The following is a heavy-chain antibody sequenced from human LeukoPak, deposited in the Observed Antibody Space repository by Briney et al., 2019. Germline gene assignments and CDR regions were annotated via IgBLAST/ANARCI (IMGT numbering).Heavy chain of an antibody. CDR2: TYYTGSI. Sequence: SETLSLTCTVPGGSITTSGYFWSWIRQHPGKGLEWIGYTYYTGSIYYNPSLKSRVTISVDTSKNQFSLKLSSVTAADTAVYYCAREDYYESSGYYVYFFDSWGQGTLVTVSS. V-gene: IGHV4-31*03. CDR1: GGSITTSGYF. J-gene: IGHJ4*02. CDR3: AREDYYESSGYYVYFFDS. D-gene: IGHD3-22*01.